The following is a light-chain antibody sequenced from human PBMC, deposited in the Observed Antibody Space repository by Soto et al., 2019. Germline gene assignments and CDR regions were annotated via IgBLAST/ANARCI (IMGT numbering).Light chain of an antibody. J-gene: IGKJ2*01. CDR2: WAS. CDR1: QSVLDSSNNKNF. V-gene: IGKV4-1*01. Sequence: DIVMTQSPDSLAVSLGERATINCKSSQSVLDSSNNKNFLAWFQQKPGQPPRLRIYWASIRASGVPDRFSGSGSGTDFTLTITGLQAEDVAVYYCQHYYTNLMYTFGQGTKLEIK. CDR3: QHYYTNLMYT.